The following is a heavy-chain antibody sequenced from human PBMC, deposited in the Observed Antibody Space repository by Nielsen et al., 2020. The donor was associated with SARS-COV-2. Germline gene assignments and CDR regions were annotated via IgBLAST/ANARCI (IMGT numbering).Heavy chain of an antibody. V-gene: IGHV1-46*01. J-gene: IGHJ6*03. CDR3: ARDGRITIFGVVPSGDYYYMDV. Sequence: ASVKVFCKASGYTFTSYYMHWVRQAPGQGLEWMGIINPSGGSTSYAQKFQGRVTMTTDTSTSTAYMELRSLRSDDTAVYYCARDGRITIFGVVPSGDYYYMDVWGKGTTVTVSS. D-gene: IGHD3-3*01. CDR1: GYTFTSYY. CDR2: INPSGGST.